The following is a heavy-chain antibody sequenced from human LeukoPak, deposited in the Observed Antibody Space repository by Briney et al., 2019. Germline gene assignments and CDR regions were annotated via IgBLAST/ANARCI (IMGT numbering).Heavy chain of an antibody. V-gene: IGHV4-39*02. J-gene: IGHJ5*02. CDR3: ARDYYVGGYSSAWYWFDP. D-gene: IGHD6-19*01. CDR2: IYYSGST. CDR1: GGSISSSSYY. Sequence: PSETLSLTCTVSGGSISSSSYYWGWIRQPPGKGLEWIGSIYYSGSTYYNPSLKSRVTISVDTSKNQFSLKLSSVTAADTAVYYCARDYYVGGYSSAWYWFDPWGQGTLVTVSP.